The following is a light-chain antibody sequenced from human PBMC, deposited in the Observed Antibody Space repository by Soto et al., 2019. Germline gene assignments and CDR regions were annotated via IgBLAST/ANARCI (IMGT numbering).Light chain of an antibody. CDR3: KEYGSSPGLT. Sequence: PGERATLSCRASQSISSSYLAWYQQKPGQAPRLLIYGASSRATGIPDRFSGSGSGTDFTLTISRLEPEDFAVYYCKEYGSSPGLTFGGGTKVEIK. CDR2: GAS. CDR1: QSISSSY. V-gene: IGKV3-20*01. J-gene: IGKJ4*01.